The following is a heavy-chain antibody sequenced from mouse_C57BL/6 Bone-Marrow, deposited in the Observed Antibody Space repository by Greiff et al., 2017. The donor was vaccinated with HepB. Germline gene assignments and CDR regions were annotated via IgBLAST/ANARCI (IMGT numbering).Heavy chain of an antibody. J-gene: IGHJ4*01. V-gene: IGHV5-4*03. Sequence: EVKLMESGGGLVKPGGSLKLSCAASGFTFSSYAMSWVRQTPEKRLEWVATISDGGSYTYYPDNVKGRFTNSRDNAKNNLYLQMSHLKSEDTAMYYCAAPGAMDYWGQGTSVTVSS. CDR1: GFTFSSYA. CDR2: ISDGGSYT. CDR3: AAPGAMDY.